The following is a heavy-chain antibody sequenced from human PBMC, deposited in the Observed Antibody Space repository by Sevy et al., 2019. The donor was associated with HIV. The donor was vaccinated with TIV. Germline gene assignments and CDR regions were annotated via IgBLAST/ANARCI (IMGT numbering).Heavy chain of an antibody. J-gene: IGHJ6*02. V-gene: IGHV3-7*01. Sequence: GGSLRLSCAASGFTFSSYAMSWVRQAPGKGLEWVANIKQDGSEKYYVDSVKGRFTISGDNAKNSLYLQMNSLRAEDTAVYYCASNVNYYDSSGYYYYYYGMDVWGQGTTVTVSS. CDR2: IKQDGSEK. CDR3: ASNVNYYDSSGYYYYYYGMDV. D-gene: IGHD3-22*01. CDR1: GFTFSSYA.